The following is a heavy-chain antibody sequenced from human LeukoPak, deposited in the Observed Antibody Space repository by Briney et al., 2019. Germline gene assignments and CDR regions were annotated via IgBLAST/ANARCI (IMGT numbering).Heavy chain of an antibody. Sequence: GESLKISCKGSGYSFTSYWIGWVRQMPGKGLEWMGIIYPGDSDTRYSPSFQGQVTISADKSISTAYLQWSSLKASDTAMYYCASQSLIVLSTNLGTIGAFDIWGQGTMVTVSS. V-gene: IGHV5-51*01. J-gene: IGHJ3*02. CDR3: ASQSLIVLSTNLGTIGAFDI. CDR1: GYSFTSYW. CDR2: IYPGDSDT. D-gene: IGHD2-8*01.